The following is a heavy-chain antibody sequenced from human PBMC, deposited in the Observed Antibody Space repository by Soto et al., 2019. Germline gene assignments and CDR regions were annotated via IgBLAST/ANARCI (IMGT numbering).Heavy chain of an antibody. CDR3: ARWDYGDYARFDY. Sequence: QVQLVQSGAEVKKPGASVKVSCKASGYTFTSHDINWVRQATGQGLEWMGWMNPNSGNTGYAQKFRGRVTMTRNTSIRTAYMELSSLRSEDTAVYYCARWDYGDYARFDYWGQGTLVTVSS. CDR2: MNPNSGNT. J-gene: IGHJ4*02. D-gene: IGHD4-17*01. V-gene: IGHV1-8*01. CDR1: GYTFTSHD.